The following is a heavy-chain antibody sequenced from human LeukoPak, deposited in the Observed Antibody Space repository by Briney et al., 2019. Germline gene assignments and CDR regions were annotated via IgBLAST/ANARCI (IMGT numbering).Heavy chain of an antibody. J-gene: IGHJ4*02. CDR2: IYYSGST. D-gene: IGHD2-2*01. CDR3: ARDCSSSRCPDY. CDR1: GGSISSGGYF. V-gene: IGHV4-31*03. Sequence: SETLSLTCTVSGGSISSGGYFWSWIRQHPGMGLEWIGYIYYSGSTHYNPSLRSRVSISLDTSKNQFSLKLSSVTAADTAVYYCARDCSSSRCPDYWGQGTLVTVPS.